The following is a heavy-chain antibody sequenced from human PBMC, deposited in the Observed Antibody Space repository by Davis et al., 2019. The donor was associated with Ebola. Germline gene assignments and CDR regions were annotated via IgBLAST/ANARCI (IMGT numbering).Heavy chain of an antibody. J-gene: IGHJ6*02. D-gene: IGHD3-3*01. V-gene: IGHV4-4*07. CDR3: AGGRYFDFHSPGDLYYVYGLGV. CDR1: GDSIINYY. Sequence: SETLSLTCAVSGDSIINYYWTWIRQPAGKGLEWIGRIYTSGRTNYNPSLKSRVTMSVDTSKNQFSLKLSSVTAADTAVYYCAGGRYFDFHSPGDLYYVYGLGVWGQGTAVTVSS. CDR2: IYTSGRT.